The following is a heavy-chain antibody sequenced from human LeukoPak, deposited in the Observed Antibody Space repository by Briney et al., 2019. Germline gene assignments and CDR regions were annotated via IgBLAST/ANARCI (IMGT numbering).Heavy chain of an antibody. CDR3: ARAWETYYYGMDV. D-gene: IGHD1-26*01. CDR1: GGSISSYY. J-gene: IGHJ6*02. Sequence: SETLSLTRTVSGGSISSYYWSWIRQHPGKGLEWIGYIYYSGSTYYNPSLKSRVTISVDTSKNQFSLKLSSVTAADTAVYYCARAWETYYYGMDVWGQGTTVTVSS. CDR2: IYYSGST. V-gene: IGHV4-59*06.